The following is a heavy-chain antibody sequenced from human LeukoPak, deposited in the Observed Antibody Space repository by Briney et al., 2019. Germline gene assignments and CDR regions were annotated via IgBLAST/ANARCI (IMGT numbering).Heavy chain of an antibody. CDR2: ISYDGSNK. J-gene: IGHJ4*02. D-gene: IGHD3-22*01. CDR1: GFTFSSYA. CDR3: ARASDSSEVIKN. V-gene: IGHV3-30-3*01. Sequence: PGGSLRLSCAASGFTFSSYAMHWVRQAPGKGLEWVAVISYDGSNKYYADSVKGRFTISRDNSKNTLYLQMNSLRAEDTAVYYCARASDSSEVIKNWGQGTLVTVSS.